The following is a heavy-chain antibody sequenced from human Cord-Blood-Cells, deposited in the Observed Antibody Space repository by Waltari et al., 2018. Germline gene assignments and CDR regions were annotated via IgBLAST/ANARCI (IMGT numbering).Heavy chain of an antibody. V-gene: IGHV4-34*01. CDR1: GGSFSGYY. CDR2: INHSGST. Sequence: QVQLQQWGAGLLKPSETLSLTRAVYGGSFSGYYWNWIRQPPGKGLEWIGEINHSGSTNYNPSLKSRVTISVDTSKNQFSLKLSSVTAADTAVYYCARQVKVGATDYWGQGTLVTVSS. CDR3: ARQVKVGATDY. D-gene: IGHD1-26*01. J-gene: IGHJ4*02.